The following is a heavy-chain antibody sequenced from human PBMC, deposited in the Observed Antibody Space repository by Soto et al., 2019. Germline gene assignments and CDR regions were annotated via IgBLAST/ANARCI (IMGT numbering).Heavy chain of an antibody. CDR2: IFYSGTT. D-gene: IGHD3-16*01. Sequence: QVQLQESGPGLVKPSQTLSLTCTVSGGSISSGYYYWNWIRQPPGKGLEWLGYIFYSGTTPYNPSLKIRVTISADTSKNHFTLELTSVTAADTAVYYCARNFYEDVAYPTDAFDLWGQGTLITVSS. CDR1: GGSISSGYYY. J-gene: IGHJ3*01. V-gene: IGHV4-30-4*01. CDR3: ARNFYEDVAYPTDAFDL.